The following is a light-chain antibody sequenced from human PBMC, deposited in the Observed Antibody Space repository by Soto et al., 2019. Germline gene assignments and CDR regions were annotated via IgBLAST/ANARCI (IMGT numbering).Light chain of an antibody. Sequence: DIQLTQSPSILSASVGDRVTITCRASQSIGSWLAWYQQKPGKAPNLLIFQTSNLESGVPSRFSGSGSGTEFTLTISSLQPDDFATYYCQQCNTYSTFGKVTKVETK. CDR3: QQCNTYST. V-gene: IGKV1-5*03. CDR2: QTS. CDR1: QSIGSW. J-gene: IGKJ1*01.